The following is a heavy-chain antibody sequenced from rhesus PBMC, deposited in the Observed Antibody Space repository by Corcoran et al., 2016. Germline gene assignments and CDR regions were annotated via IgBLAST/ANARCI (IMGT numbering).Heavy chain of an antibody. CDR3: ARGRSYSGSYYY. V-gene: IGHV4-169*01. J-gene: IGHJ4*01. Sequence: QLQLQESGPGLVKPSETPSVTCVVSGGPISSCYWSWIRQATGKGLEWIGYIYGSGSSTNYNPSLKSRVTISRDTSKNQFSLKLSSVTAADTAVYYCARGRSYSGSYYYWGQGVLVTVSS. CDR1: GGPISSCY. D-gene: IGHD3-16*01. CDR2: IYGSGSST.